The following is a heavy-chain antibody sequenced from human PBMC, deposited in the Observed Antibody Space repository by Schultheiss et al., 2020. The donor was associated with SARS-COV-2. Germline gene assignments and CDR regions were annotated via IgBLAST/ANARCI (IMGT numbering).Heavy chain of an antibody. D-gene: IGHD1-7*01. V-gene: IGHV1-2*02. CDR3: ARDRAAGTTGRSWFDP. Sequence: ASVKVSCKASGYTFTGYYMHWVRQAPGQGLEWMGWISAYNGNTNYAQKFQERVTITRDMSTSTAYMELSRLRSDDTAVYYCARDRAAGTTGRSWFDPWGQGTLVTVSS. CDR1: GYTFTGYY. J-gene: IGHJ5*02. CDR2: ISAYNGNT.